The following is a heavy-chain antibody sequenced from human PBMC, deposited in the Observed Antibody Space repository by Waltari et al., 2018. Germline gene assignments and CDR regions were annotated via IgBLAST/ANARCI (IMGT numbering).Heavy chain of an antibody. J-gene: IGHJ3*02. CDR2: ISYDGSNK. D-gene: IGHD3-10*01. CDR1: GFTFSSYA. V-gene: IGHV3-30-3*01. CDR3: ARFRGGARDAFDI. Sequence: QVQLVESGGGVVQPGRSLRLSCAASGFTFSSYAMHWVRQAPGKGLEWVAVISYDGSNKYYADSVKGRFTISRDNSKNTLYLQMNSLRAEDTAVYYCARFRGGARDAFDIWGQGTMVTVSS.